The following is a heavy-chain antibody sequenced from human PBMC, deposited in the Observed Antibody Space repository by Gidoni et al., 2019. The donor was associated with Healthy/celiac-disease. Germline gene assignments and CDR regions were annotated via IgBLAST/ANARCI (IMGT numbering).Heavy chain of an antibody. D-gene: IGHD3-10*01. CDR1: GGSISSYY. V-gene: IGHV4-59*01. CDR2: IYYSGST. CDR3: ARGVLYGSGSYYGGRAKLFTFDI. J-gene: IGHJ3*02. Sequence: QVQLQESGPGLVKPSETLSLTCTVSGGSISSYYWSWIRQPPGKGLEWIGYIYYSGSTNYNPSLKSRVTISVDTSKNQFSLKLSSVTAADTAVYYCARGVLYGSGSYYGGRAKLFTFDIWGQGTMVTVSS.